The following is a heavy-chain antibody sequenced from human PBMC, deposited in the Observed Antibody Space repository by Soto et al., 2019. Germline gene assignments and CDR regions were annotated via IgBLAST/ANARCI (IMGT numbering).Heavy chain of an antibody. Sequence: EVQLVESGGGLVQPGGSLKLSCAASGFTFSDSAMHWVRQASGKGLEWVGRIRNKTNNYATAYTASVKGRFTISRDDSKNTVYLQMNSLKIDATAVYYCTSRRDWTAVDPLDYWGQGTLVTVSS. D-gene: IGHD5-18*01. CDR2: IRNKTNNYAT. CDR3: TSRRDWTAVDPLDY. V-gene: IGHV3-73*02. J-gene: IGHJ4*02. CDR1: GFTFSDSA.